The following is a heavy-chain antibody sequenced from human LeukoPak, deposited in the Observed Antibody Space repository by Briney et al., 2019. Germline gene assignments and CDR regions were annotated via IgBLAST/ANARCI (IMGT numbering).Heavy chain of an antibody. Sequence: GGSLRLSCAVSGFTFTDTYMTWIRQAPGKGLESLSYISPSGTDISYADSVKGRFTISRDNAKNSLYLQMNSLRAEDTAVYYCARTGGSGSYWGQGTLVTVSS. V-gene: IGHV3-11*04. D-gene: IGHD3-10*01. CDR1: GFTFTDTY. CDR3: ARTGGSGSY. J-gene: IGHJ4*02. CDR2: ISPSGTDI.